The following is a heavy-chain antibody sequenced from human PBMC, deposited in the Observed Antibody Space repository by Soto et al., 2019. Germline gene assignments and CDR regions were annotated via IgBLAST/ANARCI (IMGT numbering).Heavy chain of an antibody. CDR3: ARGDATKIVVTTYYGMDV. V-gene: IGHV1-69*12. Sequence: QVQLVQSGAEVKKPGSSVKVSGKASGATLSNYGIAWVRQPPGQGLEWMGGIIPVFGTANYPQKFQGRVTITADESTSTVYMDVTSLRSEDTAVYYCARGDATKIVVTTYYGMDVWGQGTTVTVSS. CDR2: IIPVFGTA. CDR1: GATLSNYG. J-gene: IGHJ6*02. D-gene: IGHD4-17*01.